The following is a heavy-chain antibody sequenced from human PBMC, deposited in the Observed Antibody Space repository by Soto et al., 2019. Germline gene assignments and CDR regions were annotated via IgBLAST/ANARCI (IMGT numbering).Heavy chain of an antibody. D-gene: IGHD1-26*01. Sequence: GSLRLSCAASGFTFSSYGMHWVRQAPGKGLEWVAVISYDGSNKYYADSVKGRFTISRDNSKNTLYLQMNSLRAEDTAVYYCAKDIVRASPLYYYGMDVWGQGTTVTVSS. CDR2: ISYDGSNK. J-gene: IGHJ6*02. CDR3: AKDIVRASPLYYYGMDV. V-gene: IGHV3-30*18. CDR1: GFTFSSYG.